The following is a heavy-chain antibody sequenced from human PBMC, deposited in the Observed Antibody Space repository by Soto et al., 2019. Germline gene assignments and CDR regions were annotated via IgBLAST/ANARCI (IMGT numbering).Heavy chain of an antibody. Sequence: GASVKVSCAASGFIFSSYVMSWVRQAPGKGLEWVSAISGSGDGTFYAGSVMGRFTISRDNNKKTLYLQINSLRAEDTAVYYCAKDRAYSIVGTNTAALDYWGQGTLVTVSS. J-gene: IGHJ4*02. CDR2: ISGSGDGT. V-gene: IGHV3-23*01. CDR1: GFIFSSYV. CDR3: AKDRAYSIVGTNTAALDY. D-gene: IGHD1-26*01.